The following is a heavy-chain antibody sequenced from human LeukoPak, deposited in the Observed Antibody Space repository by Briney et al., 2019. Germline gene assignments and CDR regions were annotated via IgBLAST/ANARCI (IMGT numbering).Heavy chain of an antibody. D-gene: IGHD1-26*01. V-gene: IGHV3-9*01. J-gene: IGHJ5*02. CDR3: ARSPFKVGATYWFDP. Sequence: GGSLRLSCAASGFTFDDYAMHWVRQAPGKGLEWVSGISWNSGSIGYADSVKGRFTISRDNAKNSLYLQMNSLRAEDTAVYYCARSPFKVGATYWFDPWGQGTLVTVSS. CDR1: GFTFDDYA. CDR2: ISWNSGSI.